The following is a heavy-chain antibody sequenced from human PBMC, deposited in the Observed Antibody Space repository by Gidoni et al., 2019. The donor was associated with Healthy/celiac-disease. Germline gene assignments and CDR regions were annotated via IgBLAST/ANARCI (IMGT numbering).Heavy chain of an antibody. CDR3: ASITIFGVDDWYFDL. V-gene: IGHV4-39*01. D-gene: IGHD3-3*01. CDR2: IYYSGST. Sequence: EWIGSIYYSGSTYYNPSLKSRVTISVDTSKNQFSLKLSSVTAADTAVYYCASITIFGVDDWYFDLWGRGTLVTVSS. J-gene: IGHJ2*01.